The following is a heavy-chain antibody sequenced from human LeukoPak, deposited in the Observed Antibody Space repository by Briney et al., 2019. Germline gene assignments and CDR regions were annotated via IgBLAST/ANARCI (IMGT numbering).Heavy chain of an antibody. CDR3: AKQGEGRQAIRYWYFDL. Sequence: PGGSLRLSCAASGFTFSSYSMNWVRQAPGKGLEWVSAISGSGGSTYYADSVKGRFTISRDNSKNTLYLQMNSLRAEDTAVYYCAKQGEGRQAIRYWYFDLWGRGTLVTVSS. CDR1: GFTFSSYS. D-gene: IGHD1-26*01. J-gene: IGHJ2*01. V-gene: IGHV3-23*01. CDR2: ISGSGGST.